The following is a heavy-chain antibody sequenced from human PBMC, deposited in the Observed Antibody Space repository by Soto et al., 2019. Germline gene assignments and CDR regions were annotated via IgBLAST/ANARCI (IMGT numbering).Heavy chain of an antibody. D-gene: IGHD2-21*01. CDR3: ARGPVYSY. CDR1: GGSFSGYY. V-gene: IGHV4-34*01. CDR2: INHSGST. J-gene: IGHJ4*02. Sequence: SATLSLTCAGYGGSFSGYYWSWIRQPPGKGLEWIGEINHSGSTNYNPSLKSRVTISVDTSKNQFSLKLSSVTAADTAVYYCARGPVYSYWGQGTLVTVSS.